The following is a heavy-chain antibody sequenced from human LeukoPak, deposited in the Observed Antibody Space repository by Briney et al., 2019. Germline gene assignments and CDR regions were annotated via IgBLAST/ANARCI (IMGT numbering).Heavy chain of an antibody. Sequence: PGGSLRLSCAASGFKFRDYYMSWLRQAPGKGLEWISYISTSGSVIQYSDSVKGRFTTSSDNVKNSLHLQMDSLRVDDTAVYYCARGGWSRGWFDPWGQGTLVSVSS. CDR3: ARGGWSRGWFDP. D-gene: IGHD3-22*01. CDR1: GFKFRDYY. CDR2: ISTSGSVI. J-gene: IGHJ5*02. V-gene: IGHV3-11*01.